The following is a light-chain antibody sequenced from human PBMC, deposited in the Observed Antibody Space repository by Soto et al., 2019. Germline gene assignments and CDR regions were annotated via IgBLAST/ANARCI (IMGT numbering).Light chain of an antibody. Sequence: QSLLTQPPSASATPGQRVTISCSGSSSNIGSNYVYWYQQLPGTAPKLLIYRNNQRPSGVPDRFSGSKSGTSASLAISGLRSEDEADYYCAAWDDSLSVLYVFGTGTKVTVL. CDR2: RNN. CDR1: SSNIGSNY. CDR3: AAWDDSLSVLYV. V-gene: IGLV1-47*01. J-gene: IGLJ1*01.